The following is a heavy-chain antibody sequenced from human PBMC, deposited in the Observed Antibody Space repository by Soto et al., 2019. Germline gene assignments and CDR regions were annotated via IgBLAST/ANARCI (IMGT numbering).Heavy chain of an antibody. J-gene: IGHJ6*02. V-gene: IGHV4-30-4*01. CDR3: DSLEWLSSDYYDMDV. Sequence: TLSLTCTVSGGSISSGDYYWNWIRQPPGKGLEWIGYIYYSGSTYYNPSLKSRVTISIDTSKNQFSLNLSSVTAADTAVYYCDSLEWLSSDYYDMDVWGQGTTVTVSS. CDR1: GGSISSGDYY. D-gene: IGHD3-3*01. CDR2: IYYSGST.